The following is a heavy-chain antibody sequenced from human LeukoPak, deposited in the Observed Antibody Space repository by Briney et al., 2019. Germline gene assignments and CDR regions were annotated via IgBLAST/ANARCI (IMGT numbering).Heavy chain of an antibody. V-gene: IGHV3-74*01. Sequence: PGGSLRLSCIASGFTFSGSWMHWVRQVPGKGLEWVSRINSDGSSTAYADSVKGRFTISRDNAKTMLYLQMNSLRADDTAMYYCARAIGLDFDFWGQGTLVTVPS. D-gene: IGHD2/OR15-2a*01. CDR3: ARAIGLDFDF. J-gene: IGHJ4*02. CDR2: INSDGSST. CDR1: GFTFSGSW.